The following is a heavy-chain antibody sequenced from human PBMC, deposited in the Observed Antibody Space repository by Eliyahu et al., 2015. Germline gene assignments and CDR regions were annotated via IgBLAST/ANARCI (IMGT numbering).Heavy chain of an antibody. D-gene: IGHD3-10*01. CDR2: IKSKTDGGTT. J-gene: IGHJ4*02. CDR1: GFTXSNAX. CDR3: TTDLVGSGPFDY. Sequence: EVQLVESGGGLVKPGGSLXLSCAASGFTXSNAXMSWVRQAPGKGLEWVGRIKSKTDGGTTDYAAPVKGRFTISRDDSKNTLYLQMNSLKTEDTAVYYCTTDLVGSGPFDYWGQGTLVTVSS. V-gene: IGHV3-15*01.